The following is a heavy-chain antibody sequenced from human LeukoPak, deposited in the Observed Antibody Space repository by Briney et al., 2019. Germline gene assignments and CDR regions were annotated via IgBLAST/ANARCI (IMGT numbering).Heavy chain of an antibody. CDR1: GGSISSYY. J-gene: IGHJ4*02. D-gene: IGHD3/OR15-3a*01. CDR2: IYYSGST. Sequence: PSETLSLTCTVSGGSISSYYWSWIRQPPGKGLEWIGYIYYSGSTNYNPSLKSRVTISVDTSKNQFSLTLSSVTAADTAVYYCARSHSVWTSFDYWGQGTLVTVSS. CDR3: ARSHSVWTSFDY. V-gene: IGHV4-59*01.